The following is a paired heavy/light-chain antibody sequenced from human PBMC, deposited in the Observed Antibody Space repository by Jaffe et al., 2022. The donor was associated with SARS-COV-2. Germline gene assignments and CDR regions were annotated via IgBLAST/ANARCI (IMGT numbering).Light chain of an antibody. CDR3: QQYGSSPRT. V-gene: IGKV3-20*01. CDR2: GAS. Sequence: EIVLTQSPGTLSLSPGERATLSCRASQSVISRFLAWYQQKPGQAPRVLMYGASNRAAGIPDRFGGSGSGTDFTLTISGLEPEDFAVYYCQQYGSSPRTFGQGTKLEIK. CDR1: QSVISRF. J-gene: IGKJ2*01.
Heavy chain of an antibody. CDR3: ARDAHTNMIGWFDP. V-gene: IGHV4-34*01. J-gene: IGHJ5*02. CDR2: INQSGNT. D-gene: IGHD3-16*01. Sequence: QVQLQQWGAGLLKPSETLSLTCSVYGGSLSGNYWSWIRQPPGKGLEWIGEINQSGNTRYNPSLKSRVTISADTSKKQFSLRLSSVTAADTAVYYCARDAHTNMIGWFDPWGQGTLVTVSS. CDR1: GGSLSGNY.